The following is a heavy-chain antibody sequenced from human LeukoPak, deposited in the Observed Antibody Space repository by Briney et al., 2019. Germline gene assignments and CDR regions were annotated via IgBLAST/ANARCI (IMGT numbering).Heavy chain of an antibody. D-gene: IGHD5-18*01. J-gene: IGHJ4*02. Sequence: GGSLRLSCAASGFTFSSYEMNWVRQAPGKGLEWVSYISSSGSTIYYADSVKGRFTISRDNAKNTLYLQMNSLRAEDTAVYYCARDRGYGFDYWGQGTLVTVST. V-gene: IGHV3-48*03. CDR2: ISSSGSTI. CDR1: GFTFSSYE. CDR3: ARDRGYGFDY.